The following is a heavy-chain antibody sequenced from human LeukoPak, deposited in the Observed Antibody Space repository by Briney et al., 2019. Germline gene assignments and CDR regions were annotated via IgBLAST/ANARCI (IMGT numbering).Heavy chain of an antibody. CDR3: ARDPNPRDGGY. Sequence: GGSLRLSCAASGLNFSAYSVNWVRQAPGKGLEWVSSITRSTSYIYFADSVRGRFTISRDNAKNSLYLQMNSLRAEDTAVYYCARDPNPRDGGYWGQGTLVTVSS. CDR2: ITRSTSYI. CDR1: GLNFSAYS. V-gene: IGHV3-21*01. J-gene: IGHJ4*02. D-gene: IGHD5-24*01.